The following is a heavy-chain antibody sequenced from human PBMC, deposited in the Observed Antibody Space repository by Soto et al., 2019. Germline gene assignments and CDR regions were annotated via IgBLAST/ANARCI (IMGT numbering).Heavy chain of an antibody. CDR3: ARGALKWARPVNWFHP. CDR1: GFTFSNYA. Sequence: GGSLRLSCAASGFTFSNYAMNWVRQAPGKGLEWVSAISGSGGSTYYADSVKGRFTISRDNSKNTLYVQMNSLRAEDTAVYYCARGALKWARPVNWFHPWGQGTLVTVS. D-gene: IGHD3-3*01. J-gene: IGHJ5*02. CDR2: ISGSGGST. V-gene: IGHV3-23*01.